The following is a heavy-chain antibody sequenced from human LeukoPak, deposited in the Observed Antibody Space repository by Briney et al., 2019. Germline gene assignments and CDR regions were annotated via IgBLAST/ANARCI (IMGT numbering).Heavy chain of an antibody. V-gene: IGHV3-21*04. CDR3: ARMGSDAFDI. D-gene: IGHD2-15*01. CDR1: GFTFSSYS. CDR2: ISSSSSYI. Sequence: GGSLRLSCAASGFTFSSYSMTWVRQAPGKGLEWVSSISSSSSYIYYADSVKGRFTISRDSAKNSLYLQMNSLRAEDTAVYYCARMGSDAFDIWGQGTMVTVSS. J-gene: IGHJ3*02.